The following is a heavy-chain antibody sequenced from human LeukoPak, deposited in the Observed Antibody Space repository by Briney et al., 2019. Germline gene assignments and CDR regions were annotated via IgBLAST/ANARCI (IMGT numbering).Heavy chain of an antibody. CDR1: GFTFSNYY. Sequence: GGSLRLSCAASGFTFSNYYMSWVRQAPGKGLEWVANIKHDGSEKYYVDSVKGRFTISRDNADNSLYLQMSSLRAEDTAVYYCARSSCGGDCYLGFDYWGQGTLATVSS. J-gene: IGHJ4*02. D-gene: IGHD2-21*02. CDR3: ARSSCGGDCYLGFDY. CDR2: IKHDGSEK. V-gene: IGHV3-7*01.